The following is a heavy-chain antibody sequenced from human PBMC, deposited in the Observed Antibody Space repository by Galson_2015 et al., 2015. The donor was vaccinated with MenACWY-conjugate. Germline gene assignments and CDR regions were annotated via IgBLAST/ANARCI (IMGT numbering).Heavy chain of an antibody. D-gene: IGHD2/OR15-2a*01. V-gene: IGHV3-23*01. J-gene: IGHJ4*02. CDR2: ITSSGGTT. Sequence: LRLSCAASGFTVSSNYMSWVRQAPGKGLEWVSVITSSGGTTYYADSVKGRFTISRDNPKNTLYLQMDTLRAEDTATYYCAKNGNYFGMGFDYWGQGTLVT. CDR1: GFTVSSNY. CDR3: AKNGNYFGMGFDY.